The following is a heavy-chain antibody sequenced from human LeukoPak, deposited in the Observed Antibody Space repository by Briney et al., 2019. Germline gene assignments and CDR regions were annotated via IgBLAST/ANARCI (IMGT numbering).Heavy chain of an antibody. V-gene: IGHV3-74*01. D-gene: IGHD2-15*01. Sequence: PGRSLGLSCAASGFTFDDYAMHWVRQAPGKGLVWVSRINSDGSSTSYADSVKGRFTISRDNAKNTLYLQMNSLRAEDTAVYYCARDSLGYCSGGSCYAGLDYWGQGTLVTVPS. CDR2: INSDGSST. J-gene: IGHJ4*02. CDR3: ARDSLGYCSGGSCYAGLDY. CDR1: GFTFDDYA.